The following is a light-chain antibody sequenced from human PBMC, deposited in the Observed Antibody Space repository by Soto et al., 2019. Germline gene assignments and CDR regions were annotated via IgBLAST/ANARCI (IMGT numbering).Light chain of an antibody. J-gene: IGLJ3*02. CDR3: SSYTSRTTLEV. CDR2: EVS. CDR1: SSDVGGYKY. V-gene: IGLV2-14*01. Sequence: QSVLTQPASVSGSPGQSIIISCTGTSSDVGGYKYVSWYQQHPGKAPKLIIYEVSNRPSGVSNRFSGSKSGNTASLTISGLQAEDEADYYCSSYTSRTTLEVFGGGTKLTVL.